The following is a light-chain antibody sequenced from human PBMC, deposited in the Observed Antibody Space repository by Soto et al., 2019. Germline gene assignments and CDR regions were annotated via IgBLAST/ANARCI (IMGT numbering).Light chain of an antibody. CDR2: DVS. Sequence: QSALTQPASGSGSPGQSITISCTGTSSDVVGYNYVSWYQQHPGKAPKLMIYDVSNRPSGVSNRFSGSKSGNTASLTISGLQAEDEADYYCSSYTSSSLYVFGTGTKLTVL. CDR1: SSDVVGYNY. J-gene: IGLJ1*01. V-gene: IGLV2-14*01. CDR3: SSYTSSSLYV.